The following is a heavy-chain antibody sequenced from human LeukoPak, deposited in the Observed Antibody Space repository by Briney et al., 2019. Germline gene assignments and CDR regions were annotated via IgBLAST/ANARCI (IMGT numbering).Heavy chain of an antibody. V-gene: IGHV3-11*01. Sequence: GGSLRLSCAASGFTFSDYYRNWMRQAQGKGREWISYISSGGSSTEYADSVKGRFIIARDNAKNSMYLQMNSLRAEDTAVYYCARESDSSPVFDTWGQGSPVTVSS. J-gene: IGHJ4*02. CDR1: GFTFSDYY. CDR3: ARESDSSPVFDT. CDR2: ISSGGSST. D-gene: IGHD3-22*01.